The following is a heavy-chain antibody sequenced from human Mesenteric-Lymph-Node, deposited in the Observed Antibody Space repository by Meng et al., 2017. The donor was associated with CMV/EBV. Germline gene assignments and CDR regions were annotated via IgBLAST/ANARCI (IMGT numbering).Heavy chain of an antibody. CDR1: GFTFSSYA. D-gene: IGHD1-26*01. CDR2: IYSGGSST. CDR3: AKDSAGSYSELDY. Sequence: CAASGFTFSSYAMSWVRQAPGKGLEWVSVIYSGGSSTYYADSVKGRFTISRDNSKNTLYLQMNSLRAEDTAVYYCAKDSAGSYSELDYWGQGTLVTVSS. V-gene: IGHV3-23*03. J-gene: IGHJ4*02.